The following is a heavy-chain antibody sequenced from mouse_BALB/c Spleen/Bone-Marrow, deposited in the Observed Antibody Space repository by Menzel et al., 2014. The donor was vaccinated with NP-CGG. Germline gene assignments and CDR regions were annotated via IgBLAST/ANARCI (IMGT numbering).Heavy chain of an antibody. CDR2: IDPANGNT. Sequence: VQLQQSGAELVKPGASVKLSCTAPGFDIKDTYMHWAKQRPEQGLEWIGRIDPANGNTKYDPKFQGKATITADTSSNTAYLQLSSLTSEDTAVYYCAMYYYGSSLFAYWGQGTLVTVSA. J-gene: IGHJ3*01. V-gene: IGHV14-3*02. D-gene: IGHD1-1*01. CDR1: GFDIKDTY. CDR3: AMYYYGSSLFAY.